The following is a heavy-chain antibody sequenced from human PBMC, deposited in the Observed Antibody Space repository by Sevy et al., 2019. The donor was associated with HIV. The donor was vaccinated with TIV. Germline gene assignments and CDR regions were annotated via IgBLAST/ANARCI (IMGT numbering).Heavy chain of an antibody. V-gene: IGHV3-23*01. CDR2: ISGSGGST. CDR3: AKEYTSGYS. Sequence: GGSLRLSCAASGFTFSSYVLSWVLQAPGKGLEWVSTISGSGGSTYYADSVKGRFSISRDNSKNTMYLEMNSLRAEDTAVYCCAKEYTSGYSWGQGTLVTVSS. J-gene: IGHJ4*02. D-gene: IGHD3-22*01. CDR1: GFTFSSYV.